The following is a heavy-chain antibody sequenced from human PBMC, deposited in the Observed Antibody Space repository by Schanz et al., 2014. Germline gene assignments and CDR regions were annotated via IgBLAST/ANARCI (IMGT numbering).Heavy chain of an antibody. Sequence: QVQLVESGGGVVQFGRSLRLSCVASGFTFSSYGMHWVRQAPGKGLEWVALISNDGSIKYYADSVRGRFTISRDRFQNTLYLRMSSLRAGDTAVYYCARGTDWNLHYWGQGALVTVSS. CDR2: ISNDGSIK. CDR3: ARGTDWNLHY. D-gene: IGHD1-1*01. V-gene: IGHV3-30*19. CDR1: GFTFSSYG. J-gene: IGHJ4*02.